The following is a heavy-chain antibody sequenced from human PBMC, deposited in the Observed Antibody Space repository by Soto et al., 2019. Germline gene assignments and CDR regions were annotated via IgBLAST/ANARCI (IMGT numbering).Heavy chain of an antibody. J-gene: IGHJ6*02. Sequence: QVQLVQSGAEVKKPGASVKVSCKASGYTFTSHGISWVRQAPGQGLEWMGWISAYNGNTKYTQKIQGRVTITTDTSTSTPYLELRSLRPDDTAVYYCARGDKYDILTGYHNHYAMDVWGQGTTVTVSS. CDR3: ARGDKYDILTGYHNHYAMDV. CDR1: GYTFTSHG. CDR2: ISAYNGNT. V-gene: IGHV1-18*01. D-gene: IGHD3-9*01.